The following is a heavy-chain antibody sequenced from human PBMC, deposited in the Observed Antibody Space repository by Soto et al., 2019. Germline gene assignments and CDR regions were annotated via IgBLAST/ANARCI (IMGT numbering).Heavy chain of an antibody. CDR2: INSDGSST. V-gene: IGHV3-74*01. J-gene: IGHJ5*02. CDR3: ARDPVLLWLGESNNWFAP. D-gene: IGHD3-10*01. CDR1: GFTFSSYW. Sequence: GGSLRLSCAASGFTFSSYWMHWVRQAPGKGLVWVSRINSDGSSTSYADSVKGRFTISRDNAKNTLYLQMNSLRAEDTAVYYCARDPVLLWLGESNNWFAPWGQGTLVTVSS.